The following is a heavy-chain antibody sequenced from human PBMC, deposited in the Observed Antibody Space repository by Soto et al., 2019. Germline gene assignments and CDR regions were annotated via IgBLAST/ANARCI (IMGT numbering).Heavy chain of an antibody. J-gene: IGHJ6*02. CDR3: ARDSRIVAPLRSAPPYYCYVMYL. Sequence: QVQLVQSGAEVKKPGASVKVSCKASGYTFTSYGISWVRQAPGQGLEWMGWISAYNGNTNYAQKLQGRVTMTTDTSTSTAYMERRSLRSSDTAVYYCARDSRIVAPLRSAPPYYCYVMYLWGQVTTVTVSS. V-gene: IGHV1-18*01. CDR2: ISAYNGNT. CDR1: GYTFTSYG. D-gene: IGHD5-12*01.